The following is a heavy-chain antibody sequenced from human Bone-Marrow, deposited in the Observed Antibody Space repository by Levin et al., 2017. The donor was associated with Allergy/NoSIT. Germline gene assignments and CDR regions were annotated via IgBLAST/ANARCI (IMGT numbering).Heavy chain of an antibody. D-gene: IGHD6-19*01. CDR1: GFTFSSYV. J-gene: IGHJ4*02. Sequence: ASVKVSCAASGFTFSSYVMSWVRQAPGKGLEWVSSISGGGGSTYYADSVKGRFTISRESSKNTVYLQMDSLRGEDTAVYYCAKDRRYGSGWYAVDYWGQGTLVTVSS. CDR3: AKDRRYGSGWYAVDY. V-gene: IGHV3-23*01. CDR2: ISGGGGST.